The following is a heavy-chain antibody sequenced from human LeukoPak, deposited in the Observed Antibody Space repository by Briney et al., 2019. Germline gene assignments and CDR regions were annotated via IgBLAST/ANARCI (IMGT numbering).Heavy chain of an antibody. J-gene: IGHJ4*02. Sequence: PSDTLSLLCTVSGGSISGYYWSWIRKSPGKGLEWIGYIYNRGSTNYNPTLKGRVTMALGTSENQFSLELTSVTAADTAVYYCARGVQPCDYWGRGTLVTVSS. CDR2: IYNRGST. V-gene: IGHV4-59*07. CDR3: ARGVQPCDY. D-gene: IGHD4/OR15-4a*01. CDR1: GGSISGYY.